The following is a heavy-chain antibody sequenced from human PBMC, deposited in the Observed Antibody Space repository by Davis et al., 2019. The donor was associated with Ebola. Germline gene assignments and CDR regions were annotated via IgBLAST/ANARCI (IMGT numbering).Heavy chain of an antibody. Sequence: SETLSLTCTVSGGSISSYYWSWIRQPPGKGLAWIGYIYYSGSTNYNPSLKSRVTISVDTSKNQFSLKLSSVTAADTAVYYCARREGFWSSYYSYYYGMDVWGQGTTVTVSS. CDR3: ARREGFWSSYYSYYYGMDV. V-gene: IGHV4-59*12. J-gene: IGHJ6*02. CDR2: IYYSGST. CDR1: GGSISSYY. D-gene: IGHD3-3*01.